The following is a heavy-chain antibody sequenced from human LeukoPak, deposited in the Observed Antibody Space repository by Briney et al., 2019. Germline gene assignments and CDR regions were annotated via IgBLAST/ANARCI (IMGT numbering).Heavy chain of an antibody. D-gene: IGHD1-26*01. CDR2: INPNSGGT. J-gene: IGHJ3*02. CDR3: ARVGAPKSDAFDI. Sequence: ASVEVSCKASGYTFTGYYMHWVRQAPGQGLEWMGWINPNSGGTNYAQKFQGRVTMTRDTSISTAYMELSRLRSDDTAVYYCARVGAPKSDAFDIWGQGTMVTVSS. CDR1: GYTFTGYY. V-gene: IGHV1-2*02.